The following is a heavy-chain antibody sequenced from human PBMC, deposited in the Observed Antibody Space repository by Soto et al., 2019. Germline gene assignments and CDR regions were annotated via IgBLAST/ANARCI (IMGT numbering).Heavy chain of an antibody. Sequence: PSETLSLTCSVSGGSISSGGYYWSWIRQHPGKGLEWIGYIYYSGSTYYNPSLKSRVTISVDTSKNQFSLKLSSVTAADTAVYYCARDNTAIVGDYPGDACDIWGQGTMVTV. CDR3: ARDNTAIVGDYPGDACDI. V-gene: IGHV4-31*03. D-gene: IGHD1-26*01. CDR2: IYYSGST. J-gene: IGHJ3*02. CDR1: GGSISSGGYY.